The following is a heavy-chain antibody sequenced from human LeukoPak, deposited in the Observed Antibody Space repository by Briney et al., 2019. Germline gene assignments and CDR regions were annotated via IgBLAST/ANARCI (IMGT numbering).Heavy chain of an antibody. CDR2: INPNSGGT. Sequence: GASVKVSCKASGYTFTGYYMHWVRQAPGQGLEWMGWINPNSGGTNYAQKFQGRVTVTRDTSISTAYMELSRLRSDDTAVYYCAREGQQLVLGGMDVWGQGTTVTVSS. D-gene: IGHD6-13*01. CDR1: GYTFTGYY. CDR3: AREGQQLVLGGMDV. V-gene: IGHV1-2*02. J-gene: IGHJ6*02.